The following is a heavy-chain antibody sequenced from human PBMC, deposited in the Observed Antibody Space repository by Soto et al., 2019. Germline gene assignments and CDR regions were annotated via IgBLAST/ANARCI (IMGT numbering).Heavy chain of an antibody. J-gene: IGHJ5*02. V-gene: IGHV4-4*02. CDR3: AREVNSSPARGPNWFDP. Sequence: QVQLQESGPGLVQPSGTLSLTCAVSGDSINNSHWWSWVRQTPGKGLEWIGETYHSGTTNYNPSLNTRVPISKDKSKNQFALKMNSVTAAETAVYYCAREVNSSPARGPNWFDPWGQGTLVTVSS. CDR2: TYHSGTT. CDR1: GDSINNSHW. D-gene: IGHD6-13*01.